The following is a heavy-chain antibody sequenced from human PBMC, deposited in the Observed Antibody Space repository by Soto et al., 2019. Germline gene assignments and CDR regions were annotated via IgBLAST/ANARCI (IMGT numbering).Heavy chain of an antibody. V-gene: IGHV3-23*01. CDR2: ISATGGGT. CDR3: AKDRRAGGNSAFYFDF. CDR1: GVKFSSYA. Sequence: PGGSLRLSCADPGVKFSSYAMSWVRQAPWKGLEWVSLISATGGGTYYADSVKGRFTISRDNSDNTLYLQVHSLRAEDTAVYYCAKDRRAGGNSAFYFDFWGQGAQVTVSS. D-gene: IGHD3-16*01. J-gene: IGHJ5*01.